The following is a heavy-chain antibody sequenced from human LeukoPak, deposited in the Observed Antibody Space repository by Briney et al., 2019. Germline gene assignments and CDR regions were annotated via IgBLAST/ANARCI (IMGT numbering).Heavy chain of an antibody. Sequence: SETLSLTCAVYGGSFSGYDWSWIRQPPGKGLEWIGEINHSGSTNYNPSLKSRVTISVDTSKNQFSLKLSSVTAADTAVYYCARGNDFWSGYYHLDYWGQGTLVTVSS. CDR1: GGSFSGYD. J-gene: IGHJ4*02. V-gene: IGHV4-34*01. CDR2: INHSGST. CDR3: ARGNDFWSGYYHLDY. D-gene: IGHD3-3*01.